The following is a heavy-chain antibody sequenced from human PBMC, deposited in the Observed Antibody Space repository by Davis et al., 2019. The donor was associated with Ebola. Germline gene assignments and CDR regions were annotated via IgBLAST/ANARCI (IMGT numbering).Heavy chain of an antibody. CDR1: GDTFTSYY. CDR3: ARDRWLRFLEKSYGMDV. J-gene: IGHJ6*02. CDR2: INPSGGST. V-gene: IGHV1-46*01. D-gene: IGHD3-3*01. Sequence: AASVKVSCKASGDTFTSYYMHWVRQAPGQGLEWMGIINPSGGSTSYAQKFQGRVTMTRDTSTSTVYMELSSLRSEDTAVYYCARDRWLRFLEKSYGMDVWGQGTTVTVSS.